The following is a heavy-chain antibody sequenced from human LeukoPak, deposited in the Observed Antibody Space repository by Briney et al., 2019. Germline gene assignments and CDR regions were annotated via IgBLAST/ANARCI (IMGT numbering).Heavy chain of an antibody. CDR1: GFTFSTYG. Sequence: GGSLRLSCAASGFTFSTYGMHWVRQAPGKGLEWVAVVWYDGSNEFYADSVKGRFTISRDNSKNTLYLQMNSLRAEDTAVYYCAREGVNGDLYFDYWGQGTLVTVSS. J-gene: IGHJ4*02. CDR3: AREGVNGDLYFDY. D-gene: IGHD4-17*01. V-gene: IGHV3-33*01. CDR2: VWYDGSNE.